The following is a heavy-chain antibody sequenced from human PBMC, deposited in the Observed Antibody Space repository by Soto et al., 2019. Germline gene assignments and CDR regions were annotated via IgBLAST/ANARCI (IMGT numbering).Heavy chain of an antibody. CDR1: GYTFTDYY. J-gene: IGHJ4*02. CDR2: INPNSGGT. CDR3: ARGREWGATTYFDY. D-gene: IGHD5-12*01. V-gene: IGHV1-2*04. Sequence: ASVKVSCEASGYTFTDYYMHWVRQAPGQGLEWMGWINPNSGGTNYAQKFQGWVTMTRDTSISTAYMELSRLKSDDTAIYYCARGREWGATTYFDYWGQGALVTVSS.